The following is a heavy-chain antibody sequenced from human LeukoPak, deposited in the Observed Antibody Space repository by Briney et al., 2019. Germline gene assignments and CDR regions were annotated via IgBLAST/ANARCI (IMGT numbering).Heavy chain of an antibody. D-gene: IGHD2-15*01. CDR1: GGSISSYH. Sequence: SETPSLTCTVSGGSISSYHWSWVRQPPGKGLEWIGYILTSGSTNYNPSLKSRLTISVDTSKNQFSLKLSSVTAADTAVYYCARLRRYCSGGSCYSGFDPWGQGTLVTVSS. CDR2: ILTSGST. CDR3: ARLRRYCSGGSCYSGFDP. V-gene: IGHV4-4*09. J-gene: IGHJ5*02.